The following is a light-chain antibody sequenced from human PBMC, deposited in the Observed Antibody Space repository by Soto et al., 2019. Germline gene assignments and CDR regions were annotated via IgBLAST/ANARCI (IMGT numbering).Light chain of an antibody. Sequence: DIQMTQSPSTLSASIGDRVTITCRASQSLNRELAWYQQKPGKVPELLIYQASNLIGGVPSRFTGAGSGTELTLTISSLQPDDSATYYCQQYNAYSLTFGGGTKVEIK. CDR2: QAS. CDR1: QSLNRE. CDR3: QQYNAYSLT. J-gene: IGKJ4*01. V-gene: IGKV1-5*03.